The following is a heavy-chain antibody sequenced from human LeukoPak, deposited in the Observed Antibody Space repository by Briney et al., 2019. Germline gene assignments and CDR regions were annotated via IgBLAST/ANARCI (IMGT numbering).Heavy chain of an antibody. CDR3: ARGRLLWFGEATWFDP. J-gene: IGHJ5*02. V-gene: IGHV1-2*02. D-gene: IGHD3-10*01. CDR1: GYTFTGYY. Sequence: ASVTVSCKASGYTFTGYYMHWVRQAPGQGLEWMGWINPNSGGTNYAQKFQGRVTMTRDTSISTAYMELSRLRSDDTAVYYCARGRLLWFGEATWFDPWGQGTLVTVSS. CDR2: INPNSGGT.